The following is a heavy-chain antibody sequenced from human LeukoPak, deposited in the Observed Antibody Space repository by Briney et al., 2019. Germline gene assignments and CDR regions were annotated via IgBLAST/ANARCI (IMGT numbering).Heavy chain of an antibody. D-gene: IGHD6-6*01. Sequence: PSQTLSLTCAVSGGSISSGGYSWSWIRQPPGKGLEWIGYIYHSGITNYNPSLKSRVTISVDTSKNQFSLKLSSVTAADTAVYYCARMCIAARFYYMDVWAKGPRSPSP. CDR3: ARMCIAARFYYMDV. CDR1: GGSISSGGYS. J-gene: IGHJ6*03. CDR2: IYHSGIT. V-gene: IGHV4-30-2*01.